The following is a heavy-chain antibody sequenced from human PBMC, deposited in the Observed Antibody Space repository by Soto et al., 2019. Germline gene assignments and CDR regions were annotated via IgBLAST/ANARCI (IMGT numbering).Heavy chain of an antibody. CDR2: IYYSGST. Sequence: PSETLSLTCTVSGGSISSGGYYWSWIRQHPGKGLEWIGYIYYSGSTYYNPSLKSRVTISVDTSKNQFSLKLSSVTAADTAVYYCARGGSGYYRPFDYWGQGTLVTSPQ. J-gene: IGHJ4*02. CDR1: GGSISSGGYY. V-gene: IGHV4-31*03. CDR3: ARGGSGYYRPFDY. D-gene: IGHD3-3*01.